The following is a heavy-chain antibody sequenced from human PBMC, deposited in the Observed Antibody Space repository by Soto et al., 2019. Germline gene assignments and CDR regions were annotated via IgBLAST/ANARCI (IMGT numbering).Heavy chain of an antibody. Sequence: ASVKVSCKAPGYTFTSYYMHWVRQAPGQGLEWMGIINPSGGGTSYAQKFQGRVTMTRDTSTSTVYMDLSSLSSEDTAVYYCARDSTLAYWGQGTLVTVSS. CDR1: GYTFTSYY. CDR2: INPSGGGT. V-gene: IGHV1-46*01. J-gene: IGHJ4*02. CDR3: ARDSTLAY.